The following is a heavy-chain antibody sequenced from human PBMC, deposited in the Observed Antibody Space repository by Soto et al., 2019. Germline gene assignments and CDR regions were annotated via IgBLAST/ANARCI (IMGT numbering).Heavy chain of an antibody. CDR3: ETYYYGMDV. CDR1: GCSISSYY. CDR2: IYYSGST. Sequence: SEILSLTLTVSGCSISSYYWSWSRQHTGKGLEWIGYIYYSGSTYSNPSLKSRVSMSVDKTRNLFSLKLSSVTAADTAVYYCETYYYGMDVWGQGTTVTVSS. J-gene: IGHJ6*02. V-gene: IGHV4-59*12.